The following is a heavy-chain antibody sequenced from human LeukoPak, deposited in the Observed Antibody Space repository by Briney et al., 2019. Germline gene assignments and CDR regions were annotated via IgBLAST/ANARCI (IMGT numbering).Heavy chain of an antibody. CDR3: ARVPAAMGSPYYYYYMDV. CDR1: GGSISSYY. V-gene: IGHV4-59*01. J-gene: IGHJ6*03. CDR2: IYYSGST. D-gene: IGHD2-2*01. Sequence: NASETLSLTCTVSGGSISSYYWSWIRQPPGKGLEWIGYIYYSGSTNYNPSLKSRVTISVDTSKNQFSLKLSSVTAADTAVYYCARVPAAMGSPYYYYYMDVWGKGTTVPVS.